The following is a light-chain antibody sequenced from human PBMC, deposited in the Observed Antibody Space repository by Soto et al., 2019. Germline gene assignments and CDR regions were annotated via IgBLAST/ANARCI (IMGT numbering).Light chain of an antibody. V-gene: IGKV3-20*01. CDR3: QQYGSSPFN. CDR2: GAS. J-gene: IGKJ3*01. Sequence: IVLTQSPGILSLSPGERAILSCRASQTVDMDYVAWYQQKGGQVPRLLISGASTRVSGVPDRFSGSGSGANFTLTITRLQPEDFAVYYCQQYGSSPFNFGPGTKVDFK. CDR1: QTVDMDY.